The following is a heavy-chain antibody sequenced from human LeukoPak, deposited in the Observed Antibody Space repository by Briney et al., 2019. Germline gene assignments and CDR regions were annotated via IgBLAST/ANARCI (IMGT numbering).Heavy chain of an antibody. V-gene: IGHV3-23*01. CDR1: GFTFSIYP. D-gene: IGHD6-13*01. CDR3: AILPGYSSGWYEVNY. Sequence: GGSLRLSCAASGFTFSIYPMICVPEAPGKGVEGCAGISGSGGRTYYADSVKGRFTISRDNSSNTLYLQMNSPRAEDTAVYYCAILPGYSSGWYEVNYWGQGTLVTVSS. J-gene: IGHJ4*02. CDR2: ISGSGGRT.